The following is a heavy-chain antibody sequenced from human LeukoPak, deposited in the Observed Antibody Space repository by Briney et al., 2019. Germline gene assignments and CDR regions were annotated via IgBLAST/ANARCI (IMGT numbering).Heavy chain of an antibody. CDR3: AREGGYDILTGYQDY. Sequence: GASVKVSCKASGYTFTGYYMHWVRQAPGQGLEWMGWINPNSGGTNCAQQFEGRVTMTRDTSISTAYMELTRLRSDDTAVYYCAREGGYDILTGYQDYWGQGTLVTVSS. V-gene: IGHV1-2*02. CDR1: GYTFTGYY. J-gene: IGHJ4*02. CDR2: INPNSGGT. D-gene: IGHD3-9*01.